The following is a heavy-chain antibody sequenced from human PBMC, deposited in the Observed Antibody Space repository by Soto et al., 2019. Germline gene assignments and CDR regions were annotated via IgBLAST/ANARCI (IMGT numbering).Heavy chain of an antibody. CDR1: GFTFSSYG. CDR3: AKDRVHSSGWYRDAFDI. CDR2: ISYDGSNK. D-gene: IGHD6-19*01. Sequence: GGSLRLSCAASGFTFSSYGMHWVRQAPGKGLEWVAVISYDGSNKYYADSVKGRFTISRDNSKNTLYLQMNSLRAEDTAVYYCAKDRVHSSGWYRDAFDIWGQGTMVTVSS. J-gene: IGHJ3*02. V-gene: IGHV3-30*18.